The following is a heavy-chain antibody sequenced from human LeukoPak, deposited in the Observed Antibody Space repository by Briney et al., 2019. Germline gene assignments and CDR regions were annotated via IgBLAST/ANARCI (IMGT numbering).Heavy chain of an antibody. D-gene: IGHD2-2*02. Sequence: ASVTVSCTASGYTFTIYYMHWVRQAPGQGLEWMGIINPSGGSTSYAQKFRGRVTMTRDTSTSTVYMELSSLRSEDTAVYYCARGRTTYCSSTSCYRDFDYWGQGTLVTVSS. J-gene: IGHJ4*02. CDR1: GYTFTIYY. CDR2: INPSGGST. V-gene: IGHV1-46*01. CDR3: ARGRTTYCSSTSCYRDFDY.